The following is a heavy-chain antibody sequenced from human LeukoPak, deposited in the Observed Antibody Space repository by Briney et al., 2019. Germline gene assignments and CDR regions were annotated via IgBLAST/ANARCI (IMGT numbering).Heavy chain of an antibody. CDR2: IYYSGST. D-gene: IGHD6-19*01. V-gene: IGHV4-61*01. Sequence: PSETLSLTCTVSGGSVSSGSYYWSWIRQPPGKGLEWIGYIYYSGSTNYNPSLKSRVTISVDTSKNQFSLKLSSVTAADTAVYYCARDTRPHSIAVAKPRNYYYYYGMDVWGQGTTVTVSS. CDR3: ARDTRPHSIAVAKPRNYYYYYGMDV. CDR1: GGSVSSGSYY. J-gene: IGHJ6*02.